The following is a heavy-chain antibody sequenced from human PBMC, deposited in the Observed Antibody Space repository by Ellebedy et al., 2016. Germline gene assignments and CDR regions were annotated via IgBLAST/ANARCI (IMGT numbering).Heavy chain of an antibody. D-gene: IGHD3-3*01. CDR2: IYYSGST. Sequence: SETLSLTCTVSGGSISSSSYYWGWIRQPPGKGLEWIGSIYYSGSTYYNPSLKSRVTISVDTSKNQFSLKLSSVTAADTAVYYCARSRVWSGTEAHAFDIWGQGTMVTVSS. CDR1: GGSISSSSYY. J-gene: IGHJ3*02. V-gene: IGHV4-39*01. CDR3: ARSRVWSGTEAHAFDI.